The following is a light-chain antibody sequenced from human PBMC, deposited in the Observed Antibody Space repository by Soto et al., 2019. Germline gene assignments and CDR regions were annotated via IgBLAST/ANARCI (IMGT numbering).Light chain of an antibody. J-gene: IGLJ2*01. V-gene: IGLV2-8*01. Sequence: QSALTQPPSASGSPGQSVTISCTGTSSDVGNYNYVSWYQQHPGQAPKLMIYEVTKRPSGVPDRFSGSKSANTASLTVSGLQAEDEADYYCSSYAGNNNVIFGGGTKVTVL. CDR3: SSYAGNNNVI. CDR1: SSDVGNYNY. CDR2: EVT.